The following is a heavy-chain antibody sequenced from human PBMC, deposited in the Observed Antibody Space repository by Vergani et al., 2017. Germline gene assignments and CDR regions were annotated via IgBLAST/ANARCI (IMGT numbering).Heavy chain of an antibody. V-gene: IGHV1-69*13. J-gene: IGHJ5*02. CDR1: GYTFTSYG. Sequence: QVQLVQSGAEVKKPGASVKVSCKASGYTFTSYGISWVRQAPGQGLEWMGGIIPIFGTANYAQKFKGRVTITADESTSTAYMELSSLRSEYTAVYYCARGYCSGGSCYGRFDPWGQGTLVTVSS. CDR3: ARGYCSGGSCYGRFDP. CDR2: IIPIFGTA. D-gene: IGHD2-15*01.